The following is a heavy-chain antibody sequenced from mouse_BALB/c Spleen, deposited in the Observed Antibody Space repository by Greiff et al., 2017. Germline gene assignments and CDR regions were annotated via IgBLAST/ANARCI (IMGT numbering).Heavy chain of an antibody. V-gene: IGHV1S29*02. CDR3: ARSGYDDAMDY. CDR2: IYPYNGGT. Sequence: VQLQQSGPELVKPGASVKISCKASGYTFTDYNMHWVKQSHGKSLERIGYIYPYNGGTGYNQKFKSKATLTVDNSSSTAYMELRSLTSEDSAVYYCARSGYDDAMDYWGQGTSVTVSS. CDR1: GYTFTDYN. J-gene: IGHJ4*01. D-gene: IGHD2-2*01.